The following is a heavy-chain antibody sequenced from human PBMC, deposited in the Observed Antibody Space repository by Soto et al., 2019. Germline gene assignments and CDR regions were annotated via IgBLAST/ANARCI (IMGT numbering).Heavy chain of an antibody. D-gene: IGHD6-6*01. CDR3: AREVNGIAALDP. J-gene: IGHJ5*02. CDR2: IYHSGST. V-gene: IGHV4-30-2*01. Sequence: PSETQSLTCAVSGGSISSGGYSWSWIRQPPGKGLEWIGYIYHSGSTYYNPSLKSRVTISVDRSKNQFSLKLSSVTAADTAVYYCAREVNGIAALDPWGQGTLVTVSS. CDR1: GGSISSGGYS.